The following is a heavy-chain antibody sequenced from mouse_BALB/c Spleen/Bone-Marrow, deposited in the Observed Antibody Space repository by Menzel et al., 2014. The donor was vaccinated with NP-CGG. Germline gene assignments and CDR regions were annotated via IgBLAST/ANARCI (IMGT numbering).Heavy chain of an antibody. CDR1: GYTFTSYV. D-gene: IGHD5-1-1*01. Sequence: EVQLQQSGPELVKPGASVKMSCKASGYTFTSYVMHWVKQKPGQGLEWIGYINPYNDGTKYNEKFKGKATLTSDKSSSXXXXXLSSLTSEDSAVYYCARLDHKYEGYWGQGTTLTVSS. CDR2: INPYNDGT. V-gene: IGHV1-14*01. J-gene: IGHJ2*01. CDR3: ARLDHKYEGY.